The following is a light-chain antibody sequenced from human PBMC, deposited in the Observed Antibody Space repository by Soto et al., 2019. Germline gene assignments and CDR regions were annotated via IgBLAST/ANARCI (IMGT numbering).Light chain of an antibody. V-gene: IGKV3D-20*02. CDR1: QSVSSSH. CDR2: AAS. Sequence: EIVLTQSPGTLSLSPGERATLSCRASQSVSSSHLAWYQHKPGQAPRLLIYAASSRATGSPDRFSGGGSGTEFTLTINSLQSEDSAVYYCQQHNQWPITFGQGTRLEI. J-gene: IGKJ5*01. CDR3: QQHNQWPIT.